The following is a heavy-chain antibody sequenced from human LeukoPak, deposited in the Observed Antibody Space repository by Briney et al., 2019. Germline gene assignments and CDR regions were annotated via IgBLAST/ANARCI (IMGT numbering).Heavy chain of an antibody. CDR2: IDDSGSA. V-gene: IGHV4-59*01. CDR3: VRDRAYGSGKNWFDP. J-gene: IGHJ5*02. D-gene: IGHD3-10*01. Sequence: SETLSLTCTVSGDSIRSYYWSWIRPPPGKGLEWIGHIDDSGSANRHPSLRSRVTISVDTSKNQFSLKLSSVTAADTAVYFCVRDRAYGSGKNWFDPWGQGTQVTVSS. CDR1: GDSIRSYY.